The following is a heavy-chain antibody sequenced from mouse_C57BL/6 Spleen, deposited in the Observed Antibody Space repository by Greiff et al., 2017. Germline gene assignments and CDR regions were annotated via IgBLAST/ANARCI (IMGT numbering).Heavy chain of an antibody. Sequence: VKLQQPGAELVKPGASVKLSCKASGYTFTSYWMHWVKQRPGQGLEWIGMIHPNSGSTNYNEKFKSKATLTVDKSSSTAYMQLSSLTSEDSAVYYCARGGLTTVVPYFDYWGQGTTLTVSS. CDR3: ARGGLTTVVPYFDY. V-gene: IGHV1-64*01. D-gene: IGHD1-1*01. CDR1: GYTFTSYW. CDR2: IHPNSGST. J-gene: IGHJ2*01.